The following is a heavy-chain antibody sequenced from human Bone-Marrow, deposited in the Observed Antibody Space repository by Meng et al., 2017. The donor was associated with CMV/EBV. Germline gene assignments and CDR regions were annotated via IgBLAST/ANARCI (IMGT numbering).Heavy chain of an antibody. D-gene: IGHD3-3*01. CDR1: GFTFSDYY. Sequence: GESLKISCAASGFTFSDYYMNWVRQAPGKGLEWVSSISSSSTIYYADSVKGRFTISRDNAKNSLYLQMNSLRAEDTAVYYCAREGSGWSGALPYYYYGMDVWGQGTTVTVSS. CDR2: ISSSSTI. V-gene: IGHV3-69-1*02. J-gene: IGHJ6*02. CDR3: AREGSGWSGALPYYYYGMDV.